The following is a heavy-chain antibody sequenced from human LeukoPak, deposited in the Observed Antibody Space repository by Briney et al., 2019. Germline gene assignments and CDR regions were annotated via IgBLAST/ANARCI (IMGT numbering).Heavy chain of an antibody. CDR2: IKQDGSEK. J-gene: IGHJ3*02. CDR3: ARDIHSVAFDI. CDR1: GFTFSSYW. V-gene: IGHV3-7*01. Sequence: GGSLRLSCAASGFTFSSYWMSWVRQAPGKGLEWVANIKQDGSEKYYVDSVKGRFSISRDNAKRSVYLQMNSLGVEDTAVYYCARDIHSVAFDIWGQGTMVTVSS.